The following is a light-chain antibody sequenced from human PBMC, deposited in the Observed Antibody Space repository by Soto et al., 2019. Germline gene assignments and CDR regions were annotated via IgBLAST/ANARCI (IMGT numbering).Light chain of an antibody. J-gene: IGLJ7*01. CDR2: GSN. Sequence: QSVLTQPPSASGTPGQRFTISCSGSSSNIGSNPVNWYQQFPGMAPKLVIYGSNQRPSGVPDRFSGSKSGTSASLAIIGLQSEDEADYFCAVWDDSLDGAVFGGGTQLTVL. CDR1: SSNIGSNP. CDR3: AVWDDSLDGAV. V-gene: IGLV1-44*01.